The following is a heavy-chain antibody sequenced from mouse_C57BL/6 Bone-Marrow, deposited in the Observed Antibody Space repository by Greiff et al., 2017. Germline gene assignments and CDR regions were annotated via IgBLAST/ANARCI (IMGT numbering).Heavy chain of an antibody. Sequence: VQLVESGAELVRPGASVKLSCKASGYTFTSYGISWVKQRTGQGLEWIGEIYPRSGNIYYNERFKGKATLTADKSSSTAYMELRSLTSEDSTVYFCASGGWASFAYWGGGTLVTVSA. D-gene: IGHD1-1*02. J-gene: IGHJ3*01. CDR2: IYPRSGNI. V-gene: IGHV1-81*01. CDR3: ASGGWASFAY. CDR1: GYTFTSYG.